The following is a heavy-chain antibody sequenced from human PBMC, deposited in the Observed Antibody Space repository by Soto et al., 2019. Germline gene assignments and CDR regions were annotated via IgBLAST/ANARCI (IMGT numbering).Heavy chain of an antibody. D-gene: IGHD3-10*01. V-gene: IGHV1-69*13. Sequence: SVKGACKAAGGAFSSYAISWVRQSPGQGLEWMGGIIPIFGTANYAQKFQGRVTITADESTSTAYMELSSLRSDDTAVYYCARVEAPMVRGVAKPHYYCYGMAVWRHGTTDTVSS. CDR1: GGAFSSYA. J-gene: IGHJ6*02. CDR3: ARVEAPMVRGVAKPHYYCYGMAV. CDR2: IIPIFGTA.